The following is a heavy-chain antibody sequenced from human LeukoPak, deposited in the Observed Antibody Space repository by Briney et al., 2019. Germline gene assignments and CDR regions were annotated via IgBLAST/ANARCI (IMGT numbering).Heavy chain of an antibody. J-gene: IGHJ3*02. V-gene: IGHV4-59*01. CDR3: ARDTIFGADDAFDI. D-gene: IGHD3-3*01. CDR1: GGSISSYY. CDR2: VYYSGST. Sequence: SETLFLTCTVSGGSISSYYWSWIRQPPGKGLEWIGYVYYSGSTNYNPSLKSRVTISVDTSKNQFSLKLSSVTAADTAVYYCARDTIFGADDAFDIWGQGTMVTVSS.